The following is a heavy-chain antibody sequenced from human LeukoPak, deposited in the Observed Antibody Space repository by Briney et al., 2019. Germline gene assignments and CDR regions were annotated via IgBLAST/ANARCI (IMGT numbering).Heavy chain of an antibody. CDR3: ARGSTTYMTSYDYVWGSYFTDY. CDR2: INPNSGGT. Sequence: ASVKVSCKASGYTFTGYYMHWVRQAPGQGLEWMGRINPNSGGTNYAQKFQGRVTMTRDTSISTAYMELSRLRSDDTAVYYCARGSTTYMTSYDYVWGSYFTDYWGQGTLVTVSS. CDR1: GYTFTGYY. D-gene: IGHD3-16*01. V-gene: IGHV1-2*06. J-gene: IGHJ4*02.